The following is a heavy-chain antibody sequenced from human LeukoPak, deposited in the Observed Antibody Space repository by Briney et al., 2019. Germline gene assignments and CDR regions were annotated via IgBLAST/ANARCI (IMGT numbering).Heavy chain of an antibody. CDR2: TNSDGSIT. CDR1: GFTFSSHW. CDR3: ARDYNWNPPDY. D-gene: IGHD1-1*01. V-gene: IGHV3-74*01. J-gene: IGHJ4*02. Sequence: QPGGSLRLSCAASGFTFSSHWMHWVRQAPGKGLVWVSRTNSDGSITTYADSAQGRFTISRDNAKNTLYLQMNSLRVEDTAVYYCARDYNWNPPDYWGQGTLVTVSS.